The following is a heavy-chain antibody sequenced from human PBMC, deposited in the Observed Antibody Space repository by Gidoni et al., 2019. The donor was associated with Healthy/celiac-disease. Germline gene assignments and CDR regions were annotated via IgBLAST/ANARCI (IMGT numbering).Heavy chain of an antibody. Sequence: QVQLQQWGAGLLKPSEPLSLTCAVYGGSFSGYSWSWIRQPPGKGLEWIGEINHSGSTNYNPSLKSRVTISVDTSKNQFSLKLSSVTAADTAVYYCARASPYYYDSSGYHNWFDPWGQGTLVTVSS. CDR1: GGSFSGYS. J-gene: IGHJ5*02. CDR2: INHSGST. D-gene: IGHD3-22*01. V-gene: IGHV4-34*01. CDR3: ARASPYYYDSSGYHNWFDP.